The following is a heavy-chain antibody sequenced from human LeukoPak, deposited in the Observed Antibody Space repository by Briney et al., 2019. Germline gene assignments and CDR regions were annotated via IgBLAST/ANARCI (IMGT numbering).Heavy chain of an antibody. J-gene: IGHJ4*02. CDR2: IRYDGSNK. Sequence: GGSLRLSCAASGFTFSSYGMHWVRQAPGKGLEWVAFIRYDGSNKYYADSVKGRFTISRDNSKNTLYLQMNSLRAEGTAVYYCAKDLWQQLVPYYFDYWGQGTLVTVSS. CDR1: GFTFSSYG. V-gene: IGHV3-30*02. D-gene: IGHD6-13*01. CDR3: AKDLWQQLVPYYFDY.